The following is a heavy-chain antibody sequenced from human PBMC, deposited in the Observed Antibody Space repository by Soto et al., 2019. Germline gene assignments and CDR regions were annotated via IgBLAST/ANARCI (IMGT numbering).Heavy chain of an antibody. CDR2: INSDGSST. J-gene: IGHJ6*02. Sequence: QPGGSLRLSCADSGFTFSSYWMHWVRQAPGKGLVWVSRINSDGSSTSYADSVKGRFTISRDNAKNTLYLQMNSLRAEDTAVYYCARSQDVWGSYRYYRNYYYYGMDVWGQGTTVTVSS. V-gene: IGHV3-74*01. CDR3: ARSQDVWGSYRYYRNYYYYGMDV. CDR1: GFTFSSYW. D-gene: IGHD3-16*02.